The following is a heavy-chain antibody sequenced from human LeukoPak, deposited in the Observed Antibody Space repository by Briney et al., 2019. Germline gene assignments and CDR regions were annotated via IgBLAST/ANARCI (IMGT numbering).Heavy chain of an antibody. CDR3: AKDFTGGDAFDI. V-gene: IGHV3-30*18. J-gene: IGHJ3*02. Sequence: PGGSLRLSCAASGFTFSSYGMHWVRQAPGKGLEWVAVISYDGSNKYYADSVKGRFTISRDNSKNTLYLQMNSLRAEDTAVYYCAKDFTGGDAFDIWGQGTMVTVSS. D-gene: IGHD7-27*01. CDR2: ISYDGSNK. CDR1: GFTFSSYG.